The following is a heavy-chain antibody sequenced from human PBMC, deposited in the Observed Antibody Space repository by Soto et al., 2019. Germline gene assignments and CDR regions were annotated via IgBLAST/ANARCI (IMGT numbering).Heavy chain of an antibody. CDR1: GFTFSTYS. D-gene: IGHD2-2*02. V-gene: IGHV3-21*01. J-gene: IGHJ6*02. CDR3: AREYTAWPLAYGLDV. Sequence: GGSLRLSCVGSGFTFSTYSIHWVRQAPGKGLEWVSSISSRSDIYYADSVKGRFTISRDNAKNSVSLQMNSLRAEDTAVYYCAREYTAWPLAYGLDVWGQGTTVTVSS. CDR2: ISSRSDI.